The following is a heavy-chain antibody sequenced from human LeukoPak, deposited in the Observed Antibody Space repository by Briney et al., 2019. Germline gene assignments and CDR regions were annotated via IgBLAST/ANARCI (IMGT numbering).Heavy chain of an antibody. D-gene: IGHD2-2*01. J-gene: IGHJ4*02. Sequence: GASVKGSCEASGYTFTDYGFTWVRQAPGQGLEWMGWISAYNGNTNYAQKLQGRVTMTTDTSTSTAYMELRSLRSDDTDVYYCARDCRLTPYCSSTSCYCGTSLGGAGDYWGQGTLVTVSS. CDR2: ISAYNGNT. CDR1: GYTFTDYG. CDR3: ARDCRLTPYCSSTSCYCGTSLGGAGDY. V-gene: IGHV1-18*01.